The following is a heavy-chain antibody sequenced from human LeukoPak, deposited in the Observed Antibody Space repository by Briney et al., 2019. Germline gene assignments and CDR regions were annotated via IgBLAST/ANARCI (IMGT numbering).Heavy chain of an antibody. CDR1: GCTFTSYD. CDR3: ARGYFDWYQMRSIDY. J-gene: IGHJ4*02. Sequence: ASVKVSCKASGCTFTSYDINWVRQATGQRLEWMGWMNPNSGNTGYAQKFQGRVTMTRNTSISTAYMELSSLRSEDTAVYYCARGYFDWYQMRSIDYWGQGTLVTVSS. D-gene: IGHD3-9*01. CDR2: MNPNSGNT. V-gene: IGHV1-8*01.